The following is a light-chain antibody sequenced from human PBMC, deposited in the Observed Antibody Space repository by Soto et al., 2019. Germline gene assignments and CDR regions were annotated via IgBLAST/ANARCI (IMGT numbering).Light chain of an antibody. CDR2: GAS. CDR3: QQYGSSPLWT. J-gene: IGKJ1*01. V-gene: IGKV3-20*01. Sequence: ETVLTQSPGSLSLSPGERATLSCRASQNVSSSYLAWYQQKPGQAPRLLIYGASSGATGIPDRFSGSGSGTDFTLTIGRLEPEDCAVYYCQQYGSSPLWTFGQGTKVDIK. CDR1: QNVSSSY.